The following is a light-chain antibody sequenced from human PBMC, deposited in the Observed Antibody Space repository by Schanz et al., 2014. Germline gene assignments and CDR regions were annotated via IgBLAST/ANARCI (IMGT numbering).Light chain of an antibody. Sequence: QSALTQPPSASGSPGQSVTISCTGTSSDVGGYNYVSWYQQHPGKAPKLMIYEGSKRPSGVPDRFSGSKSGTSASLAISGLQSEDEADYYCASWDDSLNAWVFGGGTKLTVL. CDR3: ASWDDSLNAWV. J-gene: IGLJ3*02. CDR1: SSDVGGYNY. V-gene: IGLV2-8*01. CDR2: EGS.